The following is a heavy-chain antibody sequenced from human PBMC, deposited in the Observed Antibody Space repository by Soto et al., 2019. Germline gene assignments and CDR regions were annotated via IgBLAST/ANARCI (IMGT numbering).Heavy chain of an antibody. J-gene: IGHJ4*02. Sequence: SETLSLTCTVSGGSIRSGSYYWAWIRQPPGKGPEWIGSIYYSGITYYNPSLKSRVTISVDTSKSQFSLRLSSVTAADTAFYYCASLVIQPLLVWFGDITGDYWGQGTLVTVSS. CDR2: IYYSGIT. D-gene: IGHD3-10*01. V-gene: IGHV4-39*01. CDR3: ASLVIQPLLVWFGDITGDY. CDR1: GGSIRSGSYY.